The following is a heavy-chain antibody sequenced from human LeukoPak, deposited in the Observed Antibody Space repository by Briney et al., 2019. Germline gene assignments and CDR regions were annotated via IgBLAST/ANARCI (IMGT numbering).Heavy chain of an antibody. Sequence: SETLSLTCTVSGGSISSYYWGWIRQPPGKGLEWIGYIYYSGSTNYNPSLKSRVTISVDTSKNQFSLKLSSVTAADTAVYYCARRGLNYYYYYMDVWGKGTTVTISS. CDR2: IYYSGST. J-gene: IGHJ6*03. V-gene: IGHV4-59*01. CDR3: ARRGLNYYYYYMDV. D-gene: IGHD3-16*01. CDR1: GGSISSYY.